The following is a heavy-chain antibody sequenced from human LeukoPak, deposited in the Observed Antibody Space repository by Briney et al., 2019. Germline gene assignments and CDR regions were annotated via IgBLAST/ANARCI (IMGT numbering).Heavy chain of an antibody. J-gene: IGHJ4*02. CDR1: GFTLSSYG. V-gene: IGHV3-30*18. CDR2: ISSDGRDK. Sequence: GRSLRLSCAASGFTLSSYGMHWVRQAPGKGLEWVAVISSDGRDKHHADSVKGRFTISRDNSKSTLYLQMNSLRADDTAVYYCAKDIAMSADYYFGNWGQGTLVTVSS. D-gene: IGHD3-10*02. CDR3: AKDIAMSADYYFGN.